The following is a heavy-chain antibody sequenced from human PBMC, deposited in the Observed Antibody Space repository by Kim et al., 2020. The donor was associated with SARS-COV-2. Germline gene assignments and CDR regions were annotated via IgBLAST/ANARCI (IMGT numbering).Heavy chain of an antibody. CDR3: ARAGCAGDYSILYYYYG. CDR2: ISYDGSNK. J-gene: IGHJ6*01. V-gene: IGHV3-30-3*01. D-gene: IGHD2-21*02. Sequence: GGSLRLSCAASGFTFSSYAMHWVRQAPGKGLEWVAVISYDGSNKYYADSVKGRFTISRDNSKNTLYLQMNSLRAEDTAVYYCARAGCAGDYSILYYYYG. CDR1: GFTFSSYA.